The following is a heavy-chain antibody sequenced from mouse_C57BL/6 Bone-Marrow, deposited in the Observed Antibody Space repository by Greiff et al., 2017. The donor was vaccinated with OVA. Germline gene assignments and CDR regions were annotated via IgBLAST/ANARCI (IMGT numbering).Heavy chain of an antibody. D-gene: IGHD4-1*01. CDR3: AILTGNFDY. V-gene: IGHV5-17*01. CDR1: GFTFSDYG. CDR2: ISSGSSTF. Sequence: EVMLVESGGGLVKPGGSLKLSCAASGFTFSDYGMHWVRQAPEKGLEWVAYISSGSSTFYYADTVKGRFTISRDNAKNTLFLQMTSLRSEDTAMYYCAILTGNFDYWGQGTTLTVSS. J-gene: IGHJ2*01.